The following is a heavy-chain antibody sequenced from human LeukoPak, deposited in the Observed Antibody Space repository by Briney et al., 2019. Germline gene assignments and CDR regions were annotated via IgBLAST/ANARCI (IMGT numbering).Heavy chain of an antibody. CDR3: ARIRLTSDY. Sequence: GGSLRLSCAASGFTFSSYAMSWVRQAPGKGLEWVASITQDGSEKYYVDSVKGRFTISRDNAKNSLYLQMNSLRAEDTAVYYCARIRLTSDYWGQGTLVTVSS. CDR2: ITQDGSEK. D-gene: IGHD3-3*01. J-gene: IGHJ4*02. CDR1: GFTFSSYA. V-gene: IGHV3-7*01.